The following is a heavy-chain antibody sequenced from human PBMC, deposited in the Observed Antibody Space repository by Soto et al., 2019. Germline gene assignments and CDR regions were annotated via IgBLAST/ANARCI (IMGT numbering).Heavy chain of an antibody. Sequence: QVQLQESGPGLVKPSETLSLTCTVSGGSIRDYYWGWIRQSPRKGLDWIGYIYYTGTTKYNPSLKSRVTISVDSSKNQFSLKLDSVTAADTAVYYCARLGGYYQAFDSWGQGTLVTVSS. CDR3: ARLGGYYQAFDS. V-gene: IGHV4-59*08. CDR1: GGSIRDYY. CDR2: IYYTGTT. D-gene: IGHD3-22*01. J-gene: IGHJ4*02.